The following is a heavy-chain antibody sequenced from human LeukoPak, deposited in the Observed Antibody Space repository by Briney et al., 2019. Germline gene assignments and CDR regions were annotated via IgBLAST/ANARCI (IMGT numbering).Heavy chain of an antibody. CDR2: IYYSGST. D-gene: IGHD4-11*01. CDR1: GGSISSSSYY. V-gene: IGHV4-39*07. J-gene: IGHJ4*02. Sequence: SETLSLTCTVSGGSISSSSYYWGWIRQPPGKGLEWIGSIYYSGSTYYNPSLKSRVTISVDTSKNQFSLKLSSVTAADTAVYYCARGISNYDHYFDYWGQGTLVTVSS. CDR3: ARGISNYDHYFDY.